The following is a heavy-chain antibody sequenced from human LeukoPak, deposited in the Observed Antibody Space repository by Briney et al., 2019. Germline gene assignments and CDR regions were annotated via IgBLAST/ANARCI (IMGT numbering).Heavy chain of an antibody. J-gene: IGHJ2*01. Sequence: ASVKVSCKASGYTFTSYGISWVRQAPGQGLEWMGWISAYNGNTNYAQKLQGRVTMTTDTSTSTAYMELRSLRSDDTAVYYCARDYGPFVVVAATDWYFDLWGRSTLVTVSS. CDR2: ISAYNGNT. D-gene: IGHD2-15*01. V-gene: IGHV1-18*04. CDR3: ARDYGPFVVVAATDWYFDL. CDR1: GYTFTSYG.